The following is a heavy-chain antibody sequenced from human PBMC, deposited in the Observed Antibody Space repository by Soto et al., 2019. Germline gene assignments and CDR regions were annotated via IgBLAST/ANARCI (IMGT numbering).Heavy chain of an antibody. CDR2: IYYSGST. Sequence: SETLSLTCTVSGGSISSYYWSWIRQPPGKGLEWIGYIYYSGSTNYNPSLKSRVTISVDTSKNQFSLKLSSVTAADTAVYYCAREGRPYYYYGMDVCGQGPTVTVYS. CDR3: AREGRPYYYYGMDV. J-gene: IGHJ6*02. V-gene: IGHV4-59*01. CDR1: GGSISSYY.